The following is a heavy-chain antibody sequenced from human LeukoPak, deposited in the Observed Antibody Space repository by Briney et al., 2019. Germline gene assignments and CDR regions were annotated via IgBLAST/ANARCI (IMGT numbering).Heavy chain of an antibody. Sequence: KPSETLSLTCAVYGGSFSDYYWTWIRQPPGKGLEWIGEINHRRSTNYNPSLKSRVTISVDTSKNQFSLKLTSVTAADTAVYYCPSGLPATVNGDFDSWGQGTLVTLS. CDR1: GGSFSDYY. V-gene: IGHV4-34*01. CDR3: PSGLPATVNGDFDS. CDR2: INHRRST. D-gene: IGHD2-2*01. J-gene: IGHJ4*02.